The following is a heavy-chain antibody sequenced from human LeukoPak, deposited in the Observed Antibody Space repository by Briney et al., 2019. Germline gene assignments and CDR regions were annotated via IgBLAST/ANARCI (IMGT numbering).Heavy chain of an antibody. CDR3: AREYGSGSYYNRLALGI. CDR1: GGSISSSSYY. D-gene: IGHD3-10*01. CDR2: IYYSGST. J-gene: IGHJ3*02. Sequence: SETLSLTCTVSGGSISSSSYYWGWIRQPPGKGLEWIGSIYYSGSTYYNPSLKSRVTISVDTSKNQFSLKLSSVTAADTAVYYRAREYGSGSYYNRLALGIWGQGTMVTVSS. V-gene: IGHV4-39*07.